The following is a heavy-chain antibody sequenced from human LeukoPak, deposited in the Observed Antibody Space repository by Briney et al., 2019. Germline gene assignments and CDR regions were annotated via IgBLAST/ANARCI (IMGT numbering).Heavy chain of an antibody. Sequence: SETLSLTCAVYGGSFSGYYWSWIRQPPGKGLEWIGEINHSGSTNYNPSLKSRVTISVDTSKNQFSLKLSSVTAADTAVYYCARGRGGSSWYVRSYYYYMDVWGKGTTVTVSS. CDR1: GGSFSGYY. CDR3: ARGRGGSSWYVRSYYYYMDV. CDR2: INHSGST. V-gene: IGHV4-34*01. J-gene: IGHJ6*03. D-gene: IGHD6-13*01.